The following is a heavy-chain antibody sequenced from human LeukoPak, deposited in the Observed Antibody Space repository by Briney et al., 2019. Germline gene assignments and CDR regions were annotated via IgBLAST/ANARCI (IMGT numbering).Heavy chain of an antibody. CDR1: GGSISSYY. D-gene: IGHD5-24*01. CDR2: IYYSGST. CDR3: ARVSRDGYNFDY. V-gene: IGHV4-59*01. J-gene: IGHJ4*02. Sequence: KPSETLSLTCTVSGGSISSYYWSWVRQPPGKSLGWIGYIYYSGSTNYNPSLKSRVTISVDTSKNQFSLKLSSVTAADTAVYYCARVSRDGYNFDYWGQGTLVTVSS.